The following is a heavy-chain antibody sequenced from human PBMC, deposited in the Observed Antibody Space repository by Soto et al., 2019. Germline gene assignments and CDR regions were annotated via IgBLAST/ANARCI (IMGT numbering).Heavy chain of an antibody. D-gene: IGHD6-19*01. J-gene: IGHJ4*02. Sequence: GGSLRLSCASSGFTFSSYWMHLVRQATGRGLVWVSAISGSGGSTYYADSVKGRFTISRDNSKNTLYLQMNSLRAEDTAVYYCAKDRGSAYSSGWYLWDYFDYWGQGTLVTSPQ. V-gene: IGHV3-23*01. CDR1: GFTFSSYW. CDR3: AKDRGSAYSSGWYLWDYFDY. CDR2: ISGSGGST.